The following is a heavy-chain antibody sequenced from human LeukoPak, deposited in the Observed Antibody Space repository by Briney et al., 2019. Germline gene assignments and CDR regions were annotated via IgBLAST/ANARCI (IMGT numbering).Heavy chain of an antibody. Sequence: PGGSLRLSCAASGFTFSSYWMSWVRQAPGKGLEWVANIKQDGSEKYYVDSVKGRFTISRDNAKNSLYLQMNSLRAEDTAVYYCARDHSSGWLGLYYFDYWGQGTLVTVSP. J-gene: IGHJ4*02. CDR1: GFTFSSYW. V-gene: IGHV3-7*01. D-gene: IGHD6-19*01. CDR3: ARDHSSGWLGLYYFDY. CDR2: IKQDGSEK.